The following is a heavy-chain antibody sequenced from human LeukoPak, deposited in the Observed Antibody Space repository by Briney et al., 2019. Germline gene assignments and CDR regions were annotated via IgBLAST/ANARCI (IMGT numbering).Heavy chain of an antibody. CDR3: AREGYYYDSSGSLFDY. Sequence: GGSLRLSCAASGFTVSSNYMSWVRQAPGKGLEWVSVIYSGGSTYYADSVKGRFTISRDNSKNTLYLQMNSLRAEDTAVYYCAREGYYYDSSGSLFDYWGQGTLVTVSS. J-gene: IGHJ4*02. V-gene: IGHV3-66*01. CDR2: IYSGGST. CDR1: GFTVSSNY. D-gene: IGHD3-22*01.